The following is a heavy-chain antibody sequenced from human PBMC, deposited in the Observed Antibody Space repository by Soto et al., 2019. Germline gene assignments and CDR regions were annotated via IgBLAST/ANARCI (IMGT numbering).Heavy chain of an antibody. CDR3: ARDVLYSRSSSKFDS. J-gene: IGHJ4*02. V-gene: IGHV3-48*02. CDR1: GFTFITYA. D-gene: IGHD6-6*01. Sequence: PGGSLRLSCAASGFTFITYAMNWVRQAPGKGLEWVSYISSSSGTIYYADSVKGRFTVSRDNAKNSLYLQMNSLRDEDTTLYYCARDVLYSRSSSKFDSWGQGTLVTVSS. CDR2: ISSSSGTI.